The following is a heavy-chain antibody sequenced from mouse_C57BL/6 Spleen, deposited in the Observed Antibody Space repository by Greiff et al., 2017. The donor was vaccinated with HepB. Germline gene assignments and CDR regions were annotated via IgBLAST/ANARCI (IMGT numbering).Heavy chain of an antibody. CDR1: GYTFTSYW. J-gene: IGHJ4*01. V-gene: IGHV1-61*01. CDR3: AREGYPSYAMDY. CDR2: IYPSDSET. Sequence: QVQLQQPGAELVRPGSSVKLSCKASGYTFTSYWMDWVKQRPGQGLEWIGNIYPSDSETHYNQKFKDKATLTVDKSSSTAYMQLSSLTSEDSAVYYCAREGYPSYAMDYWGQGTSVTVSS. D-gene: IGHD2-14*01.